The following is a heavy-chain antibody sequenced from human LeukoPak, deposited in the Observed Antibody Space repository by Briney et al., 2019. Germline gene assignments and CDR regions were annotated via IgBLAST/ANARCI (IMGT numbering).Heavy chain of an antibody. CDR3: ARDLDGYSYGYTFDY. V-gene: IGHV1-69*01. CDR1: GGTFSSYA. Sequence: SVNVSCRASGGTFSSYAISWVRQAPGQGLEWMGGIIPIFGTANYAQKFQGRVTITADESTSTVYMELSSLRSEDTAVYYCARDLDGYSYGYTFDYWGQGTLVTVSS. J-gene: IGHJ4*02. CDR2: IIPIFGTA. D-gene: IGHD5-18*01.